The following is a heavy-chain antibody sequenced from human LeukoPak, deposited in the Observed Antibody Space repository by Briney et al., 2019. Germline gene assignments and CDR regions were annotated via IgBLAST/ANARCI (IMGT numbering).Heavy chain of an antibody. V-gene: IGHV5-10-1*01. CDR3: ARDGGGVSSWVSH. J-gene: IGHJ3*01. CDR2: IDPGDSFT. D-gene: IGHD2-8*02. Sequence: GGSLRLSCKGSGYSFSSYWISWVRQMPGKGLEWMGRIDPGDSFTKYRPSLEGCVTISADKSLSTVYLQWSSLKASDTAIYYCARDGGGVSSWVSHWGQGTMVTVSS. CDR1: GYSFSSYW.